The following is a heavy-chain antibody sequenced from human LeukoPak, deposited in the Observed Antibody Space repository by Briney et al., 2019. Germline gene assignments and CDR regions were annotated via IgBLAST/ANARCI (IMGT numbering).Heavy chain of an antibody. Sequence: PGGSLRLSCAASGFTFSSYAMSWVRQAPGKGLEWVSAISGSGGSTYYADSVKGRFTISRDNSKNTLYLQMNSLRAEDTAVYYCAKDGDTAMATYYYGMDVWGQGTTVTVPS. CDR1: GFTFSSYA. J-gene: IGHJ6*02. CDR2: ISGSGGST. D-gene: IGHD5-18*01. V-gene: IGHV3-23*01. CDR3: AKDGDTAMATYYYGMDV.